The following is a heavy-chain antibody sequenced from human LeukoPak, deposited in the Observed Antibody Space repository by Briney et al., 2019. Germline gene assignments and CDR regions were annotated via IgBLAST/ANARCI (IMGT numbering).Heavy chain of an antibody. Sequence: PGGSLRLSCAASGFTFSNYIINWVRQAPGKGLEWVSPISGSGSSTYYADSVKGRFTISRDNSKNTLYLQMNSLRAEDTAVYYCAKGVAVASPYYFDYWGQGTLVTVSS. D-gene: IGHD6-19*01. CDR3: AKGVAVASPYYFDY. CDR2: ISGSGSST. V-gene: IGHV3-23*01. J-gene: IGHJ4*02. CDR1: GFTFSNYI.